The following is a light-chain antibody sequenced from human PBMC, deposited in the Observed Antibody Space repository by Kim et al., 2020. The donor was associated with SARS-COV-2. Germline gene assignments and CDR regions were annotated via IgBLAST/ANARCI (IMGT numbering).Light chain of an antibody. J-gene: IGKJ2*01. CDR1: QTISCN. CDR2: AAS. Sequence: SGYIVDRVTITCRASQTISCNLNWNQQKPGKAPNLLIYAASSLQSGVPSRFSGSGSGTDFTLTISSLQPEDFATYYCQQSYSTLYTFGHGTKLEI. CDR3: QQSYSTLYT. V-gene: IGKV1-39*01.